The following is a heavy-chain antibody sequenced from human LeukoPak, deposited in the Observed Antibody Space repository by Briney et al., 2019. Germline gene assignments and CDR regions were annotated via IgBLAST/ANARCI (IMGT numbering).Heavy chain of an antibody. J-gene: IGHJ5*02. V-gene: IGHV4-34*01. Sequence: PGGSLRLSCAASGFTVSSKYMTWVRQPPGKGLEWIGEINHSGSTNYNPSLKSRVTISVDTSKNQFSLKLSSVTAADTAVYYCARGYCSSTSCYISWFDPWGQGTLATVSS. CDR2: INHSGST. CDR3: ARGYCSSTSCYISWFDP. D-gene: IGHD2-2*02. CDR1: GFTVSSKY.